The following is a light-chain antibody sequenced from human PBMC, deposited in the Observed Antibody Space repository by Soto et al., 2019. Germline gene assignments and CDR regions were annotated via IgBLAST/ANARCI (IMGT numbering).Light chain of an antibody. V-gene: IGKV1-39*01. J-gene: IGKJ2*01. Sequence: DLQMTQSPSSLSASVGDRVTITCRASQNINSYLNWYQQKPGKAPNLLIYAASNLQSGVPSRFSGGGSGTDFTLTISSLQPEDFATYYCQQSYSTPHFGQGTKLEIK. CDR2: AAS. CDR3: QQSYSTPH. CDR1: QNINSY.